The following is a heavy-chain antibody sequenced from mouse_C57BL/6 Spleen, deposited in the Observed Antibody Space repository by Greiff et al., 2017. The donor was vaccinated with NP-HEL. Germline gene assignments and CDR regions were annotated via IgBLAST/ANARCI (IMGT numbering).Heavy chain of an antibody. J-gene: IGHJ2*01. V-gene: IGHV1-69*01. D-gene: IGHD1-1*01. CDR2: IDPSDSYT. CDR1: GYTFTSYW. Sequence: QVQLQQPGAELVMPGASVKLSCKASGYTFTSYWMHWVKQRPGQGLEWIGEIDPSDSYTNYNQKFKGKSTFTVDKSSSTAYMQLSSLTSEDSEVYYCARSYYGSNYFDYWGQGTTLTVSS. CDR3: ARSYYGSNYFDY.